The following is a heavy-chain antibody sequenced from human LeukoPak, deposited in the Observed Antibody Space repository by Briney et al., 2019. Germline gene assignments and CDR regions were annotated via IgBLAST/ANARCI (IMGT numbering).Heavy chain of an antibody. Sequence: GGSLRLSCAFSGFPFSSSWMLWARRAPGKGRVWGLRINSDGGTTIYTDSVKSRFTISRDTSKNTLFLQMGSLRADDMAVYYCARVENYGCFDSWGQGTLVTVSS. J-gene: IGHJ4*02. CDR1: GFPFSSSW. D-gene: IGHD3-16*01. CDR3: ARVENYGCFDS. V-gene: IGHV3-74*01. CDR2: INSDGGTT.